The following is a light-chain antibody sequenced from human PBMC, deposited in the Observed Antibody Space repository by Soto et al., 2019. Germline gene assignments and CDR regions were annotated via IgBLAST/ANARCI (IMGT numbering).Light chain of an antibody. V-gene: IGLV2-14*01. J-gene: IGLJ1*01. CDR3: SSYTTANTYA. Sequence: QSALTQPPSASGSPGQSVTISCTGTSSDVGGYNYVSWYQQHPGKAPKLMIYEVSNRPSGVSNRFSGSKSGNTASLTISGLQAEDEADYYCSSYTTANTYAFGTGTKLTVL. CDR2: EVS. CDR1: SSDVGGYNY.